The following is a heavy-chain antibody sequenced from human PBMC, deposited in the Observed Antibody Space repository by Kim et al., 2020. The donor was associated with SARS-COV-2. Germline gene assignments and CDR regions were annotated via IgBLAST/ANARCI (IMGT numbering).Heavy chain of an antibody. CDR3: AKDQKDFFYGMDL. V-gene: IGHV3-23*01. Sequence: GGSLRLSCAASGFTFSSYAMIWVRQAPGKGLEWVSDISGSGDFTHYADSVQGRFIISRDNSKNTLYLEMNGLRGEDTAVYFCAKDQKDFFYGMDLWGQGTLVTVS. CDR1: GFTFSSYA. J-gene: IGHJ6*02. D-gene: IGHD3-3*01. CDR2: ISGSGDFT.